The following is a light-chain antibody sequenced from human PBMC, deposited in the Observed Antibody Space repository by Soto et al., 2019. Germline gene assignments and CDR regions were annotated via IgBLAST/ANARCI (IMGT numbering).Light chain of an antibody. CDR3: QHYNGYRWT. CDR2: KAS. CDR1: QSVRNW. J-gene: IGKJ1*01. Sequence: DIHMTPSPSTLSASVGDRLIITCPQRQSVRNWLAWYQQKPGKAPKILIYKASSLESGVPSRFSGSGSGTEFTLTISSLRPDDLATYSCQHYNGYRWTFCQGTKVDIK. V-gene: IGKV1-5*03.